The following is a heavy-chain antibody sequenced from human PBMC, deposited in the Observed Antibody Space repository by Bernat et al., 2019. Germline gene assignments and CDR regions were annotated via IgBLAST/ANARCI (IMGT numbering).Heavy chain of an antibody. CDR3: TRGCPGSTTCYIVDY. CDR1: GFSFSSHG. V-gene: IGHV3-30*03. CDR2: ISSDGSTK. J-gene: IGHJ4*02. D-gene: IGHD2-2*01. Sequence: QVQLMESGGGVVQPGRSLGLSCAASGFSFSSHGMHWVRQAPGKGLEWVAVISSDGSTKTYRDSVRGRFTISRDHSKNTLYLEMNSLRAEDTALYYCTRGCPGSTTCYIVDYWGQRTLVTVSS.